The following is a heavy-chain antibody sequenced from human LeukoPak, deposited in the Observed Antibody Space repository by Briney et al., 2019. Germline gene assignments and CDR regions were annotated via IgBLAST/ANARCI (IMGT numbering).Heavy chain of an antibody. CDR1: GYTFTSYA. Sequence: GASVKVSCKASGYTFTSYAMHWVRQAPGQRLEWMGWINAGNGNTKYSQKFQGRVTITRDTSASTAYMELSSLRSEDTAVYYCARDSSSTSCQSCVDTAMVPDYWGQGTLVTVSS. CDR3: ARDSSSTSCQSCVDTAMVPDY. CDR2: INAGNGNT. V-gene: IGHV1-3*01. D-gene: IGHD5-18*01. J-gene: IGHJ4*02.